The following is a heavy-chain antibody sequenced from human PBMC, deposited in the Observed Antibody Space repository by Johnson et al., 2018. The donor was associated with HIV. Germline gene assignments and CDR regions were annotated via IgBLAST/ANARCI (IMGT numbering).Heavy chain of an antibody. CDR2: INSDGSST. CDR3: ARGGYSGYDAFDI. CDR1: GFTFDDYG. J-gene: IGHJ3*02. Sequence: VQLVESGGGVVRPGGSLRLSCAASGFTFDDYGMSWVRQAPGKGLEWVSGINSDGSSTSYADSVKGRFTISRDNAKNTLYLQMNSLRAEDTAVYYCARGGYSGYDAFDIWGQGTMVTVSS. D-gene: IGHD5-12*01. V-gene: IGHV3-20*04.